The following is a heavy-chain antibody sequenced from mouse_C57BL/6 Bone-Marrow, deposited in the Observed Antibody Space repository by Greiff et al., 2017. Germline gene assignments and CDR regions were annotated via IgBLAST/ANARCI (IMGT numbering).Heavy chain of an antibody. CDR3: ARQNWGHYYAMDY. CDR1: GYTFTDYN. V-gene: IGHV1-18*01. J-gene: IGHJ4*01. CDR2: INPNNGGT. Sequence: EVKLMESGPELVKPGASVKIPCKASGYTFTDYNMDWVKQSHGKSLEWIGDINPNNGGTIYNQKFKGKATLTVDKSSSTAYMELRSLTSEDTAVYYCARQNWGHYYAMDYWGQGTSVTVSS.